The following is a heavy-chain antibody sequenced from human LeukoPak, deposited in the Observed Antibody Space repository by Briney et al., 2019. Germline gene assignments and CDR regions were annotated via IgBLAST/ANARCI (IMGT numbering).Heavy chain of an antibody. D-gene: IGHD2-15*01. CDR3: ARVVVVVAANPLGPYFDY. CDR1: GYTFTGYY. V-gene: IGHV1-2*02. J-gene: IGHJ4*02. CDR2: INPNSGGT. Sequence: ASVKVSCKASGYTFTGYYMHWVRQAPGQGLEWMGWINPNSGGTNYAQKLQGRVTMTTDTSTSTAYMELRSLRSDDTAVYYCARVVVVVAANPLGPYFDYWGQGTLVTVSS.